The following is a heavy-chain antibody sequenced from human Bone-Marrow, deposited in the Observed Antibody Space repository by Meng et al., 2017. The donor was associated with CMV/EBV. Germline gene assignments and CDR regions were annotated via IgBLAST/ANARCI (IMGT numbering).Heavy chain of an antibody. CDR2: ISSSSSTI. CDR1: GFTFSSYS. D-gene: IGHD3-22*01. CDR3: ATPPGDYYDSSGYFS. V-gene: IGHV3-48*04. J-gene: IGHJ4*02. Sequence: GGSLRLSCAASGFTFSSYSMNWVRQAPGKGLEWVSYISSSSSTIYYADSVKGRFTISRDNAKNSLYLQMNSLRAEDTAVYYCATPPGDYYDSSGYFSWGQGTLVTVSS.